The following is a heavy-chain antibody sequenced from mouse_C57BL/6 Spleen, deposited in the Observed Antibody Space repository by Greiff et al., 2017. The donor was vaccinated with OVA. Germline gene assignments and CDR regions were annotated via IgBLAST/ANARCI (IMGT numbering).Heavy chain of an antibody. J-gene: IGHJ2*01. CDR3: ARREGNFDY. CDR1: GFTFSSYA. V-gene: IGHV5-4*01. CDR2: ISDGGSYT. Sequence: EVQVVESGGGLVKPGGSLKLSCAASGFTFSSYAMSWVRQTPEKRLEWVATISDGGSYTYYPDNVKGRFTISRDNAKNNLYLQMSHLKSEDTAMYYCARREGNFDYWGQGTTLTVSS.